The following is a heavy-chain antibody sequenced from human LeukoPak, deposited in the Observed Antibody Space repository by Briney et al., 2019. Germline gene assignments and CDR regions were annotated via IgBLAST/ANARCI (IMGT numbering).Heavy chain of an antibody. V-gene: IGHV4-30-4*01. CDR2: THNSGST. D-gene: IGHD3-3*01. J-gene: IGHJ5*02. CDR1: AGSITSHDYY. Sequence: SQTLSLTCTVSAGSITSHDYYWSWIRQAPGKGLEWIGYTHNSGSTFYNPSLKSRFTISVDTSKNQFSLKVRSVTATDTAVYYCAREGHDFWSGSRGWFDPWGPGTQVTVSS. CDR3: AREGHDFWSGSRGWFDP.